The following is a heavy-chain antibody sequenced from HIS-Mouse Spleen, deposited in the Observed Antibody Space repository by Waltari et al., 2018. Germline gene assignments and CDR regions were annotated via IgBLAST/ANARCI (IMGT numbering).Heavy chain of an antibody. CDR2: INHSGST. CDR1: GGSFSGYY. J-gene: IGHJ4*02. Sequence: QVQLQQWGAGLLKPSATLSLTCAVYGGSFSGYYWSWIRQPPGKGLEWIGEINHSGSTNYNPSLKSRVTISVDTSKNQFSLKLSSVTAADTAVYCCARAYNWNYGDYFDYWGQGTLVTVSS. CDR3: ARAYNWNYGDYFDY. D-gene: IGHD1-7*01. V-gene: IGHV4-34*01.